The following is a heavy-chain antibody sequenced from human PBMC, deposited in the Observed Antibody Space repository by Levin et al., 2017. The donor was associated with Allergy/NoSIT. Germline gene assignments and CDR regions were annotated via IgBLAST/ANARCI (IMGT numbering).Heavy chain of an antibody. D-gene: IGHD3-16*02. CDR1: GFTFSSYG. J-gene: IGHJ4*02. CDR3: ATGDPSDFTFGGVIDSIFDY. V-gene: IGHV3-30*03. Sequence: GESLKISCAASGFTFSSYGMHWVRQAPGKGLEWVAVISYDGSNKYYADSVKGRFTISRDNSKNTLYLQMNSLRAEDTAVYYCATGDPSDFTFGGVIDSIFDYWGQGTLVTVSS. CDR2: ISYDGSNK.